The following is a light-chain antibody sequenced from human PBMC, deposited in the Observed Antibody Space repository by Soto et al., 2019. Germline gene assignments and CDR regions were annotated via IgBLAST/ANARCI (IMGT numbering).Light chain of an antibody. CDR3: SSYTSSSTPL. CDR1: SXDVGGYNY. Sequence: QSALTQPASVSGSPGQSITISCTGXSXDVGGYNYVSWYQQHPGKAPKLMIYDVSNRPSGVSNRFSGSKSGNTASLTISGLQAEDEADYYCSSYTSSSTPLFGGGTKLTVL. J-gene: IGLJ2*01. CDR2: DVS. V-gene: IGLV2-14*01.